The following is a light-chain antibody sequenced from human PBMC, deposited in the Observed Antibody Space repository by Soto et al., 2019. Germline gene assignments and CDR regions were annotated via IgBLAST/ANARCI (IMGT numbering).Light chain of an antibody. Sequence: QLVLTQSPSASASLGASVKLTCTLSSGHSSYTIAWHQQQPEKGPRYLMTLNSDGSHSKGDGIPDHFSGSSSGAERYLSISSLQSEDEADYYCQTWGTGIEVFGGGTKLTVL. J-gene: IGLJ3*02. CDR2: LNSDGSH. V-gene: IGLV4-69*01. CDR3: QTWGTGIEV. CDR1: SGHSSYT.